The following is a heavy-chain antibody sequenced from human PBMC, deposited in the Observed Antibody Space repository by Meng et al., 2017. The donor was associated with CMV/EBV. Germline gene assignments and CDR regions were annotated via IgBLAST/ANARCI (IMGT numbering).Heavy chain of an antibody. D-gene: IGHD4-17*01. CDR2: IIPIFGTA. Sequence: QVPVVESGAEVEKPGSAVKVSCKASGGTFSSYAISWVRQAPGQGLEWMGGIIPIFGTANYAQKFQGRVTITADESTSTAYMELSSLRSEDTAVYYCAREVDDYGDGWYFDLWGRGTLVTVSS. CDR1: GGTFSSYA. J-gene: IGHJ2*01. V-gene: IGHV1-69*12. CDR3: AREVDDYGDGWYFDL.